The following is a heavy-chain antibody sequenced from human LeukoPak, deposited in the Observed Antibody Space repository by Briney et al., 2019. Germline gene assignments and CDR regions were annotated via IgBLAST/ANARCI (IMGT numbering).Heavy chain of an antibody. V-gene: IGHV4-59*08. CDR2: IYYSGST. J-gene: IGHJ4*02. CDR3: ARHWLDSGTPDRFDY. D-gene: IGHD3-10*01. Sequence: SETLSLTCTVSGGSISSYYWSWIRQPPGKGLEWIGYIYYSGSTNYNPSLKSRVAISVDTSKNQFSLKLRSVTAADTAVYYCARHWLDSGTPDRFDYWGQGTLVTVSS. CDR1: GGSISSYY.